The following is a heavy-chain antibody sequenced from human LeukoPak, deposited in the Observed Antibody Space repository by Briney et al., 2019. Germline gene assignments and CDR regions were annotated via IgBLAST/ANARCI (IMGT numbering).Heavy chain of an antibody. V-gene: IGHV1-2*02. D-gene: IGHD5-18*01. Sequence: ASVKVSCKASEYTFTRYYMHWVRQAPGQGLEWMGWINPNSGGTNYAQKFQGRVTMTRDTSISTASMELSGLRSDDTAVYYCARPEDTAMVNWGQGTLVTVSS. CDR1: EYTFTRYY. J-gene: IGHJ4*02. CDR2: INPNSGGT. CDR3: ARPEDTAMVN.